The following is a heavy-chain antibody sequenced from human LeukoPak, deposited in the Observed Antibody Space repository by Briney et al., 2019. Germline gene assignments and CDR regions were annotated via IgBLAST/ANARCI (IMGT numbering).Heavy chain of an antibody. V-gene: IGHV3-48*03. CDR1: GFSFSSYD. Sequence: PGGSLRLSCAASGFSFSSYDMNWVRQAPGMGLEWLSFISSSDNAIYYADSVKGRFTISRDNSISSLFLQMNSLRAEDTAVYYCTRGFFGVRERVDYYFYYMDVWGTGTTVTVSS. CDR2: ISSSDNAI. CDR3: TRGFFGVRERVDYYFYYMDV. D-gene: IGHD3-3*01. J-gene: IGHJ6*03.